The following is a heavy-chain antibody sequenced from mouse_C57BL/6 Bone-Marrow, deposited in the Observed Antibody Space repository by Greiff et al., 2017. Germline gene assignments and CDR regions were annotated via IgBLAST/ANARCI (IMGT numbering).Heavy chain of an antibody. CDR3: TTPHDYYFDY. CDR2: IDPENGDT. D-gene: IGHD2-4*01. J-gene: IGHJ2*01. Sequence: EVQLQQSGAELVRPGDSVKLSCTASGFNIKDDYMHWVKQRPEQGLEWSGWIDPENGDTEYASKFQGKATIKADTSYNTAYLQLSRLTSEDTAVYYCTTPHDYYFDYWGQGTTLTVSS. CDR1: GFNIKDDY. V-gene: IGHV14-4*01.